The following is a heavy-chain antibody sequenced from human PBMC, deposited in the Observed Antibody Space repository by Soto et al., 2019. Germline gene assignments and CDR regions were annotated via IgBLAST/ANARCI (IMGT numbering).Heavy chain of an antibody. CDR1: GFTFSSYA. J-gene: IGHJ4*02. Sequence: GGSLRLSCAASGFTFSSYAMSWVRQAPGKGLEWVSAISGSGGSTYYADSVKGRFTISRDNSKNTLYLQMNSLRAEDTAVYYCAKGGSSWYGLEGDYFDYWGQGTLVTVSS. V-gene: IGHV3-23*01. CDR3: AKGGSSWYGLEGDYFDY. D-gene: IGHD6-13*01. CDR2: ISGSGGST.